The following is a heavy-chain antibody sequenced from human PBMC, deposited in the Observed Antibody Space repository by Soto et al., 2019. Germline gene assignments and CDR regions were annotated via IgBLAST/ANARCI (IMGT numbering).Heavy chain of an antibody. Sequence: GASVKVSCKASGYTFTSYGISWLRQSPGQGLEWMGWISAYNGNTNYAQKLQGRVTMTTDTSTSTAYMELRSLRSDDTAVYYCARDRDRIAAAGTGYYYYGMDVWGQGTTVTVSS. CDR3: ARDRDRIAAAGTGYYYYGMDV. V-gene: IGHV1-18*01. D-gene: IGHD6-13*01. CDR2: ISAYNGNT. J-gene: IGHJ6*02. CDR1: GYTFTSYG.